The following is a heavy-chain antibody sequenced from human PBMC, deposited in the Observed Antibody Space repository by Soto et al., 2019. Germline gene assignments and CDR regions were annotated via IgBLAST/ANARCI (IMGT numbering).Heavy chain of an antibody. CDR3: AIGALQLERPPWYDP. J-gene: IGHJ5*02. CDR2: INPNSDDT. CDR1: VYSFTGYY. Sequence: ASVNVSCKACVYSFTGYYIYWVRQAPGQGLEGMGWINPNSDDTKYEQTFHGSVTKSRDTSITTAYMDLNRMRPDATAMYYCAIGALQLERPPWYDPWGQGTLVTVSS. D-gene: IGHD1-1*01. V-gene: IGHV1-2*02.